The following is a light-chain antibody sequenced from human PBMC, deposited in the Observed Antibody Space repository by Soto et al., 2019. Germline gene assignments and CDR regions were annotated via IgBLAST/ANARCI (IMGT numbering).Light chain of an antibody. CDR1: QTISSW. Sequence: DIQMTQSPSTLSGSVGDRVTITCRASQTISSWLAWYQQKPGKAPKLLIYKASSLESGVPSRFSGSGSGTDFTLTISSLQPDDFGTYYCQQYNRYSPWAFGQGTKVDIK. V-gene: IGKV1-5*03. CDR2: KAS. J-gene: IGKJ1*01. CDR3: QQYNRYSPWA.